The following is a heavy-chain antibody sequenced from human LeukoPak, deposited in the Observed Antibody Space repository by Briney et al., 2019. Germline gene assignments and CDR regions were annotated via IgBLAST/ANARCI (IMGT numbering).Heavy chain of an antibody. D-gene: IGHD6-13*01. CDR3: AREAGIAAAGNSDY. CDR2: ISAYNGNT. J-gene: IGHJ4*02. Sequence: ASVKVSCKASGYTFTSYGISWVRQAPGQGLEWMGWISAYNGNTDYAQKLQGRVTMTTDTSTSTAYMELRSLRSDDTAVYYCAREAGIAAAGNSDYWGQGTLVTVSS. CDR1: GYTFTSYG. V-gene: IGHV1-18*01.